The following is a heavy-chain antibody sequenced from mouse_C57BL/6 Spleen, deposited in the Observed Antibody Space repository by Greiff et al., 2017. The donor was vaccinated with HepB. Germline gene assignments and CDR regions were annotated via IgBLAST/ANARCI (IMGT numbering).Heavy chain of an antibody. CDR2: ISNLAYSI. V-gene: IGHV5-15*01. Sequence: DVHLVESGGGLVQPGGSLKLSCAASGFTFSDYGMAWVRQAPRKGPEWVAFISNLAYSIYYADTVTGRFTISRENAKNTLYLEMSSLRSEDTAMYYCARPLRSYAMDYWGQGTSVTVSS. D-gene: IGHD1-1*01. J-gene: IGHJ4*01. CDR3: ARPLRSYAMDY. CDR1: GFTFSDYG.